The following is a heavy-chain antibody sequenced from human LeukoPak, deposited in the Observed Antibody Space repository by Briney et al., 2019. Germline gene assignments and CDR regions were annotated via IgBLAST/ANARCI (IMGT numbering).Heavy chain of an antibody. CDR3: AKEEGYSYYDSSGYPEYFQH. CDR2: IRYDGSNK. Sequence: GGSLRLSCAASGFTFSSYGMHWVRQAPGKGLEWVAFIRYDGSNKYYADSVKGRFTISRDNSKNTLYLQMNSLRAEDTAVYYCAKEEGYSYYDSSGYPEYFQHWGQGTLVTVSS. J-gene: IGHJ1*01. CDR1: GFTFSSYG. D-gene: IGHD3-22*01. V-gene: IGHV3-30*02.